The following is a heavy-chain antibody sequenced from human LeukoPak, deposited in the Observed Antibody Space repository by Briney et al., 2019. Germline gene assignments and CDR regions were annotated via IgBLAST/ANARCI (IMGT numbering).Heavy chain of an antibody. CDR3: ARDWRPPHRATGFDY. J-gene: IGHJ4*02. Sequence: SETLSLTCAVYGGSFSGYYWSWIRQPPGKGLEWIGEINHSGSTNYNPSLKSRVTISVDTSKNQFSLKLSSVTAADTAVYYCARDWRPPHRATGFDYWGQGTLVTVSS. D-gene: IGHD1-1*01. CDR2: INHSGST. V-gene: IGHV4-34*01. CDR1: GGSFSGYY.